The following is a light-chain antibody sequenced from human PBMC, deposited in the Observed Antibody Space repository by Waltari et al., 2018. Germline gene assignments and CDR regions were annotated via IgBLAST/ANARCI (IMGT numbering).Light chain of an antibody. CDR1: QSLVSSDGNTY. CDR2: KVS. CDR3: MQGTHRPWT. V-gene: IGKV2-30*01. J-gene: IGKJ1*01. Sequence: DVVMTQSPLSLSVTLGQPASISCRSSQSLVSSDGNTYFNWSQQRPGQSPRRLVYKVSNRDSGVPDRFSGSGSGTDFTLRISRVEAEDVGVYYCMQGTHRPWTFGQGTKVEIK.